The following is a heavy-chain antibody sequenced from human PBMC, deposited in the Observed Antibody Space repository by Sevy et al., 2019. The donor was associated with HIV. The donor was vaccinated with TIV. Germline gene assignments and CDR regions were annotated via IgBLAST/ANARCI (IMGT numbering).Heavy chain of an antibody. Sequence: LSCSASGFAFSAYWMVWVRQGPGKGLEWVANIKQDGSEQNCVDSVEGRFTISRYNAKNTLNLQMNSLRGEETAVYYCARDLEFYDNGDYVPAFMPDYWGQGTLVTVSS. V-gene: IGHV3-7*01. CDR2: IKQDGSEQ. CDR1: GFAFSAYW. D-gene: IGHD4-17*01. J-gene: IGHJ4*02. CDR3: ARDLEFYDNGDYVPAFMPDY.